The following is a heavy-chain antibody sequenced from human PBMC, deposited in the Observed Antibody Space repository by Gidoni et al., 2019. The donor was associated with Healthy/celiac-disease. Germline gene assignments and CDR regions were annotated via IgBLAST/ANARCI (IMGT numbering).Heavy chain of an antibody. Sequence: DVQLVESGGGLVQPGRSLRLSCEASGFTFADYAMHWVRPAPGKGLEWVSGISWNSGSIGYADSVKGRFTISRDNAKNSLYLQMNSLRAEDTALYYCAKDLQDSSSWTSFDYWGQGTLVTVSS. J-gene: IGHJ4*02. V-gene: IGHV3-9*01. CDR3: AKDLQDSSSWTSFDY. CDR2: ISWNSGSI. D-gene: IGHD6-13*01. CDR1: GFTFADYA.